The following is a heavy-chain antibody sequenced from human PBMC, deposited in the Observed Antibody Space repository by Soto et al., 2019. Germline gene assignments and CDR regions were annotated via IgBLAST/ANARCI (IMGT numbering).Heavy chain of an antibody. CDR3: AREGYYDILTGYYHYYGMDV. Sequence: GGSLRLSCAASGFTFSSYGMHWVRQAPGKGLEWVAVIWYDGSNKYYADSVKGRFTISRDNSKNTLYLQMNSLRAEDTAVYYCAREGYYDILTGYYHYYGMDVWGQGTTVTVSS. J-gene: IGHJ6*02. D-gene: IGHD3-9*01. CDR2: IWYDGSNK. V-gene: IGHV3-33*01. CDR1: GFTFSSYG.